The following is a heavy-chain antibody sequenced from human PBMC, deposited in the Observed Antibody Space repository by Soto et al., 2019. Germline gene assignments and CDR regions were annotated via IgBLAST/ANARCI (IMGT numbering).Heavy chain of an antibody. V-gene: IGHV1-2*02. Sequence: QVQLVQSGAEVKKPGASVKVSCKAYGYSFAGYLLHWVRQAPGPGLEWMGWINTDSGDTKYARKFQGRVTMCRNTSTSTGDMELSRLRSDDTAVYRSTRGTGFWSGYYRHYGMEVWGQRTTVTVSS. CDR1: GYSFAGYL. CDR2: INTDSGDT. CDR3: TRGTGFWSGYYRHYGMEV. J-gene: IGHJ6*02. D-gene: IGHD3-3*01.